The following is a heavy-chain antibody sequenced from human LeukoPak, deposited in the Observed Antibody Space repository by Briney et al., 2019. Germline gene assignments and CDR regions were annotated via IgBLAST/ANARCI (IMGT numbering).Heavy chain of an antibody. Sequence: ASVKVSCKASGYTFTSYAMNWVRQAPGQGLEWMGWINTNTGNPTYAQGFTGRFVFSLDTSVSTAYLQISSLKAEDTAVYYCARDPSGYDLWYFDLWGRGTLVTVSS. J-gene: IGHJ2*01. CDR3: ARDPSGYDLWYFDL. CDR2: INTNTGNP. V-gene: IGHV7-4-1*02. D-gene: IGHD5-12*01. CDR1: GYTFTSYA.